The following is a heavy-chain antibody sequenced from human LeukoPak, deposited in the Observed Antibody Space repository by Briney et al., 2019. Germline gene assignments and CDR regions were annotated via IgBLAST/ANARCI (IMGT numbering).Heavy chain of an antibody. V-gene: IGHV1-24*01. D-gene: IGHD1-26*01. CDR2: FDPEDGAT. CDR3: VREEWDLHQGAFDI. CDR1: GYTFTELS. J-gene: IGHJ3*02. Sequence: DSVKVSCKVSGYTFTELSIHWVRQAPGKGLEWMGGFDPEDGATIYAQKFQGRVTLTEDTSTDTACMDLSSLKSEDTAVYYCVREEWDLHQGAFDIWGQGTMVTVSS.